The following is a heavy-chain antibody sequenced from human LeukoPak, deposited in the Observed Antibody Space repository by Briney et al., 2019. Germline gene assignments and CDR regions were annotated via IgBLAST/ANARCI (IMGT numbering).Heavy chain of an antibody. CDR1: AFTFSDYA. Sequence: PGGSLRLSCAASAFTFSDYAFHWVRQALGKGLEWVAVISYDGTDKDYVDSVKGRFTISRDNSKDTLYLQMNSLRGEDSAVYYCARDGYNGSPIDFWGQGTLVTVSS. V-gene: IGHV3-30*16. D-gene: IGHD5-24*01. CDR2: ISYDGTDK. J-gene: IGHJ4*02. CDR3: ARDGYNGSPIDF.